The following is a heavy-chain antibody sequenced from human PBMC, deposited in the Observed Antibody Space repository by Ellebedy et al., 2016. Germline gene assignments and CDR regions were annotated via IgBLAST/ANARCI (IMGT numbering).Heavy chain of an antibody. Sequence: ASVKVSCKASGYTFTSYAMHWVRQAPGQRLEWMGWINAGNGNTKYSQKFQGRVTITRDTSASTAYMELSSLRSEDTAVYYCARDLSGYYYDSSGYKGGYFDYWGQGILVTVSS. J-gene: IGHJ4*02. CDR3: ARDLSGYYYDSSGYKGGYFDY. V-gene: IGHV1-3*01. CDR2: INAGNGNT. D-gene: IGHD3-22*01. CDR1: GYTFTSYA.